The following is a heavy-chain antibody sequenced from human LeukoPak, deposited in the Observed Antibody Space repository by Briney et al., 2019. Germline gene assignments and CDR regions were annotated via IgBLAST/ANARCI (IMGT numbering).Heavy chain of an antibody. CDR1: GGSISSGSYY. V-gene: IGHV4-61*02. D-gene: IGHD6-13*01. CDR2: IYTSGST. J-gene: IGHJ6*03. Sequence: SETLSHTCTVSGGSISSGSYYWSWIRQPAGKGLEWIGRIYTSGSTNYNPSLKSRVTISVDTSKNQFSLKLSSVTAADTAVYYCARDKSSSPHYYYYYMDVWGKGTTVTVSS. CDR3: ARDKSSSPHYYYYYMDV.